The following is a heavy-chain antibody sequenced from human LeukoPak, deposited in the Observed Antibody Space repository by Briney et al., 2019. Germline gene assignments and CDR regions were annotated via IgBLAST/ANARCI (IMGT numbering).Heavy chain of an antibody. Sequence: GASVKVSCKASGYTFTSYDINWVRQATGQGLEWMGWMNPNSGNTGYAQKFQGRVTMTTDTSTSTAYMELRILRSDDTAVYYCATHYVSSGYSSFDYWGQGTLVTVSS. J-gene: IGHJ4*02. V-gene: IGHV1-8*01. CDR2: MNPNSGNT. CDR1: GYTFTSYD. CDR3: ATHYVSSGYSSFDY. D-gene: IGHD3-22*01.